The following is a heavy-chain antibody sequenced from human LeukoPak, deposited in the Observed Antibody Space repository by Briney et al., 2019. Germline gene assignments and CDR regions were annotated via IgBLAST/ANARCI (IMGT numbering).Heavy chain of an antibody. J-gene: IGHJ4*02. CDR2: ISGSGGST. CDR3: ANYEVDGYSSYTYFDY. Sequence: PGGSLRLSCAASGFTFSSYAMSWVRQAPGKGLEWVSAISGSGGSTYYADSVKGRFTISRDNSKNTLYLQMNSLRAEDTAVYYCANYEVDGYSSYTYFDYWGQGTLVTVSS. D-gene: IGHD6-13*01. V-gene: IGHV3-23*01. CDR1: GFTFSSYA.